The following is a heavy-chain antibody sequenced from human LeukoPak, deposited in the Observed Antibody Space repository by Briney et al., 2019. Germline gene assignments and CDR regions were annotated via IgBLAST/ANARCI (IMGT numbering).Heavy chain of an antibody. CDR1: GLTFSSYA. J-gene: IGHJ3*02. Sequence: GGSLRLSCAASGLTFSSYAMSWVRQAPGKGLEWVSYISSSSTYIYYADSVKGRFTISRDNAKNSLHLQMNSLRAEDTAVYYCARGGGYSGYDLDAFDIWGQGTMVTVSS. D-gene: IGHD5-12*01. CDR2: ISSSSTYI. V-gene: IGHV3-21*01. CDR3: ARGGGYSGYDLDAFDI.